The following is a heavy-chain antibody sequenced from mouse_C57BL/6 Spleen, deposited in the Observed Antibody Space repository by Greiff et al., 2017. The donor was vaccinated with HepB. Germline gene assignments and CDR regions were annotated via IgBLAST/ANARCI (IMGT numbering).Heavy chain of an antibody. CDR1: GFSLTSYG. CDR2: IWRGGST. CDR3: AKTYYYGSSFYAMDY. Sequence: VQRVESGPGLVQPSQSLSITCTVSGFSLTSYGVHWVRQSPGKGLEWLGVIWRGGSTDYNAAFMSRLSITKDNSKSRVFFKMNSLQADDTAIYYCAKTYYYGSSFYAMDYWGQGTSVTVSS. D-gene: IGHD1-1*01. V-gene: IGHV2-5*01. J-gene: IGHJ4*01.